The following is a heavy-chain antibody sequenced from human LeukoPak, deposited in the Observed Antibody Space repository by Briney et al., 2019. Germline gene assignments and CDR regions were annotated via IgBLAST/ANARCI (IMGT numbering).Heavy chain of an antibody. D-gene: IGHD3-22*01. CDR2: ISSSSNYI. CDR1: GFTFSSYS. J-gene: IGHJ4*02. V-gene: IGHV3-21*01. Sequence: GGSLRLSCAASGFTFSSYSMNWVRQAPGKGLEWVSSISSSSNYIYYADSVKGRFTISRDNAKNSLYLQMNSLRAEDTAVYYCAGDLLYYDSSGGDYWGQGTLVTVPS. CDR3: AGDLLYYDSSGGDY.